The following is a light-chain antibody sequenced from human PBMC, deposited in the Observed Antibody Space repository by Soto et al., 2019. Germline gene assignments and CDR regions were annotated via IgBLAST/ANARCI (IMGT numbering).Light chain of an antibody. CDR1: QSVRSS. Sequence: EIVLTQSPATLSVSPGERATLSCRASQSVRSSLAWYQQKPGQGPRLLIFDASTRATGIPARFSGSGSGTEFSLTISSMQSEDVAVYYCQQYIHWPPLTFGGGTKVEIK. J-gene: IGKJ4*01. CDR2: DAS. V-gene: IGKV3-15*01. CDR3: QQYIHWPPLT.